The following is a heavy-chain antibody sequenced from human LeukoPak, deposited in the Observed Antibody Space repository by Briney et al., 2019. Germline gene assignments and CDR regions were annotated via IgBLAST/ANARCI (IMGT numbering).Heavy chain of an antibody. CDR2: ISGSGGST. CDR3: AKDPHFDFWSGYYPFDY. CDR1: GGSISSGDYY. V-gene: IGHV3-23*01. D-gene: IGHD3-3*01. Sequence: LSLTCTVSGGSISSGDYYWSWIRQAPGKGLEWVSAISGSGGSTYYADSVKGRFTISRDNSKNTLYLQMNSLRAEDTAVYYCAKDPHFDFWSGYYPFDYWGQGTLVTVSS. J-gene: IGHJ4*02.